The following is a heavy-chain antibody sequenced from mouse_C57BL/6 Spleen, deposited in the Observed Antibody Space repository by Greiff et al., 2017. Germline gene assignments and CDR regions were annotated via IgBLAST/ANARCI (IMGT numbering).Heavy chain of an antibody. D-gene: IGHD2-4*01. CDR1: GYTFTDYN. CDR3: ARRGLREGYYFDY. CDR2: INPNNGGT. Sequence: VQLQQSGPELVKPGASVKIPCKASGYTFTDYNMDWVKQSHGKSLEWIGDINPNNGGTIYNQKFKGKATLTVDKSSSTAYMALRSLTSEDAAVYYCARRGLREGYYFDYWGQGTTLTVSS. V-gene: IGHV1-18*01. J-gene: IGHJ2*01.